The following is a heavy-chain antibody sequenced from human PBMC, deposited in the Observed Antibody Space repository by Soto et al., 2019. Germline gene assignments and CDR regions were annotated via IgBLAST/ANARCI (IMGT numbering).Heavy chain of an antibody. CDR1: GFTFSSYS. Sequence: GGSLRLSCAASGFTFSSYSMNWVRQAPGKGLEWVSYISSSSSTIYYADSGKGRFTISRDNAKNSLYLQMNSLRDEDTAVYYCAGGAPGYYYGMDVWGQGTTVTVSS. CDR3: AGGAPGYYYGMDV. V-gene: IGHV3-48*02. J-gene: IGHJ6*02. D-gene: IGHD1-26*01. CDR2: ISSSSSTI.